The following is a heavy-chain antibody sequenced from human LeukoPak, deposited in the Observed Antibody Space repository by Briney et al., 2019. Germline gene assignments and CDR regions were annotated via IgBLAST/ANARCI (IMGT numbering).Heavy chain of an antibody. V-gene: IGHV1-18*01. J-gene: IGHJ6*03. CDR1: GYTFTSYG. D-gene: IGHD2-2*01. CDR3: ARDFIRGSAAMSNYYYYMDV. CDR2: ISAYNGNT. Sequence: TSVKVSCKASGYTFTSYGISWVRQAPGQGLEWMGWISAYNGNTNYAQKLQGRVTMTTDTSTSTAYMELRSLRSDDTAVYYCARDFIRGSAAMSNYYYYMDVWGKGTTVTVSS.